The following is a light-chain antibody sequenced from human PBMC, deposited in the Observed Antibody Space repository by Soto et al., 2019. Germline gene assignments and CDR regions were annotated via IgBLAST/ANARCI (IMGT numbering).Light chain of an antibody. CDR2: AAS. J-gene: IGKJ2*01. Sequence: DIQMTQSPSSLSASVGDRVTITCRASQGISNYLAWYQQRPGKVPQVLIYAASTLQSGVPSRFSGRGSGSVFTLTIDSLQAEDVATYYCQMYNAAPYTCGQGTKLEIK. CDR1: QGISNY. V-gene: IGKV1-27*01. CDR3: QMYNAAPYT.